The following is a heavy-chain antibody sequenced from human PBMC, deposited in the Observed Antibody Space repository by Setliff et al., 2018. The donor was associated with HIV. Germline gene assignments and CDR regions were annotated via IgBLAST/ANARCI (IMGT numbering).Heavy chain of an antibody. V-gene: IGHV4-61*02. CDR1: GGSINSGRYF. D-gene: IGHD6-19*01. CDR3: ARDPYISGFDY. J-gene: IGHJ4*02. CDR2: IHPSGST. Sequence: SETLSLTCSVSGGSINSGRYFWNWMRQAAGKGLEWIGRIHPSGSTNYNPSLKSRVTLSIDTSKNQFSLKLSSVTAADTAVYYCARDPYISGFDYWGQGTLVTV.